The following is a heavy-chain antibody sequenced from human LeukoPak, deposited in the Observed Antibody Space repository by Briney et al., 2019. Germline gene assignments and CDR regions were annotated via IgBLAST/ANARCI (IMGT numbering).Heavy chain of an antibody. CDR3: ASEPRGYCSSTSSYTGLEGYFDY. CDR2: ISSSSSTI. J-gene: IGHJ4*02. CDR1: GFTFSSYS. D-gene: IGHD2-2*02. V-gene: IGHV3-48*01. Sequence: GGSLRLSCAASGFTFSSYSMNWVRQAPGKGLEWVSYISSSSSTIYYADSVKGRFTISRDNAKNSLYLQMNSLRAEDTAVYYCASEPRGYCSSTSSYTGLEGYFDYWGQGTLVTVSS.